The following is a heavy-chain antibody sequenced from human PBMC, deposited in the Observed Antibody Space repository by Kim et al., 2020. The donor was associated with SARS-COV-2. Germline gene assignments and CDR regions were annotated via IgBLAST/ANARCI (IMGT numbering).Heavy chain of an antibody. J-gene: IGHJ4*02. CDR2: IKQDGSEK. CDR1: GFTFSSYW. V-gene: IGHV3-7*01. Sequence: GGSLRLSCAASGFTFSSYWMSWVRQAPGKGLEWVANIKQDGSEKYYVDSVKGRFTISRDNAKNSLYLQMNSLRAEDTAVYYCARDSPPEYGDYVGVNDYWGQGTLVTVSS. CDR3: ARDSPPEYGDYVGVNDY. D-gene: IGHD4-17*01.